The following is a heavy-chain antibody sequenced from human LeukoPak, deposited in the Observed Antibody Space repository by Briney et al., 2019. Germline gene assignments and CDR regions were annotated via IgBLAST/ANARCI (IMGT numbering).Heavy chain of an antibody. Sequence: GGSLRLSCTASGFTLSSYGMHWIRQAPGKGLEWVAVISCGGSAKYYAVSVKGRFTISRDNSKSSLYLQMSSLRAEDTAVYYCAKDRASCSSTSCYFYYYGMDVWGQGTTVTVSS. CDR1: GFTLSSYG. D-gene: IGHD2-2*01. CDR3: AKDRASCSSTSCYFYYYGMDV. J-gene: IGHJ6*02. CDR2: ISCGGSAK. V-gene: IGHV3-30*18.